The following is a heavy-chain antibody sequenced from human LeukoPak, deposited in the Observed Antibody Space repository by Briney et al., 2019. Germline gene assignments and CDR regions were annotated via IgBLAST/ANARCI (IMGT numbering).Heavy chain of an antibody. CDR3: ARGTSHYDFWSGYYSPNWFDP. CDR2: IYPGDSDT. Sequence: GESLKISCKGSGYSFTSYWIGWVRQMPGKGLEWMGIIYPGDSDTRYSPSFQGQVTISADKSISTAYLQWSSLKASDTAMYYCARGTSHYDFWSGYYSPNWFDPWGQGTLVTVFS. CDR1: GYSFTSYW. J-gene: IGHJ5*02. V-gene: IGHV5-51*01. D-gene: IGHD3-3*01.